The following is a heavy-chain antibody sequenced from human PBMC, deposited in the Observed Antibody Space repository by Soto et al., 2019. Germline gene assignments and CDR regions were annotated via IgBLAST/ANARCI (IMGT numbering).Heavy chain of an antibody. V-gene: IGHV1-18*01. CDR3: ARGGGGLGYCSSTSCPYYFDY. Sequence: QVQLVQSGAEVKKHGASVKVSCKASGYTFTSYGISCVRQAPGQGLEWMGWISAYNGNTNYAQKHQGRGTMTTDTSTSTAYMELRSLRSDDTAVYYCARGGGGLGYCSSTSCPYYFDYWGQGPMVTVSS. CDR2: ISAYNGNT. D-gene: IGHD2-2*01. J-gene: IGHJ4*02. CDR1: GYTFTSYG.